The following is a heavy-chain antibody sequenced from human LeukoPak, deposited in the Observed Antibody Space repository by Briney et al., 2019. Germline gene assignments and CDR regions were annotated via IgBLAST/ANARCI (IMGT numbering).Heavy chain of an antibody. V-gene: IGHV3-66*01. J-gene: IGHJ3*02. CDR1: GFTVTSTY. D-gene: IGHD1-26*01. Sequence: GGSLRLSCAASGFTVTSTYMTWVRQAPGKGLEWVSITYASGSTNSAESVKGRFTITRDDSKNTLSLQMNRLRPEDTAIYYCAGGDSGRYWAFDIWGQGTMVTVFS. CDR3: AGGDSGRYWAFDI. CDR2: TYASGST.